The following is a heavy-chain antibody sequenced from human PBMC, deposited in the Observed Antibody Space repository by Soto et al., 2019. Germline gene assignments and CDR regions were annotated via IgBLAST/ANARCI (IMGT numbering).Heavy chain of an antibody. D-gene: IGHD4-4*01. CDR3: ASNPPVTTPYGMDV. V-gene: IGHV1-3*05. Sequence: QVQLVQSGAEEKKPGASVKVSCKASGYTFTSYAMHWVRQAPGQRLEWMGWINAGNGNTKYSQKLQGRVTITRDTCASTAYMELSSLRSEDTAVYYCASNPPVTTPYGMDVWGQGATVTVSS. CDR1: GYTFTSYA. CDR2: INAGNGNT. J-gene: IGHJ6*02.